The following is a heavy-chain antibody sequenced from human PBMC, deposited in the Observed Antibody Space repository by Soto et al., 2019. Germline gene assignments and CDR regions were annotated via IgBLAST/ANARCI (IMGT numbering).Heavy chain of an antibody. CDR1: GFSFSNAW. J-gene: IGHJ6*02. Sequence: GGSLRLSCAASGFSFSNAWMNWVRQSPGKGLEWVGRVKSKADRETTDYAAPVKGSFSISRDDSKNMLFLQMNSLKIEDTAVYYCATDTMVIGVSPYQYAMDVWGQGTTVTVSS. V-gene: IGHV3-15*07. CDR3: ATDTMVIGVSPYQYAMDV. CDR2: VKSKADRETT. D-gene: IGHD3-10*01.